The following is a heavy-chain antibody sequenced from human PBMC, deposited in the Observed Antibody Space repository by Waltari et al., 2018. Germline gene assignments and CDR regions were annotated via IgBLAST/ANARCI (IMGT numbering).Heavy chain of an antibody. D-gene: IGHD3-3*01. CDR1: GFRFFDYG. CDR3: VRDGVATVSFFGYFDY. V-gene: IGHV3-33*01. Sequence: QVQLVQSGGGLVQPGRSLRLSCVASGFRFFDYGMHWVRQAPGKGLGWVAILWRAGRNEYYAESVKGRFSISRDNLKNTLFLQMNNLGAEDTAVYYCVRDGVATVSFFGYFDYWGQGTLVTVSS. J-gene: IGHJ4*02. CDR2: LWRAGRNE.